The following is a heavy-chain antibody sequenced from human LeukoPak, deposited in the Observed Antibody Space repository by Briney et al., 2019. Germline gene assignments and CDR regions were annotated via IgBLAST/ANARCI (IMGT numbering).Heavy chain of an antibody. V-gene: IGHV1-18*01. D-gene: IGHD1/OR15-1a*01. J-gene: IGHJ3*02. CDR1: GYTFTSYG. CDR2: ISAYNGNT. Sequence: ASVKVSCKASGYTFTSYGISWVRQAPGQGLEWMGWISAYNGNTNYAQKLQGRVTMTTDTSTSTAYMELRSLRSDDTAVYYCARVLGRNNPDAFDIWGQGTMVTVSS. CDR3: ARVLGRNNPDAFDI.